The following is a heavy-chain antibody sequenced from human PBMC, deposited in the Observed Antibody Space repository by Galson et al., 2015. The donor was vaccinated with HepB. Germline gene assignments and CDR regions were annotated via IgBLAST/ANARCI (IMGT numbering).Heavy chain of an antibody. D-gene: IGHD6-19*01. Sequence: SLRLSCAASGFTFSSYAMSWVRQAPGKGLEWVSAISGSGGSTYYADSVKGRFTISRDNSKNTLYLQMNSLRAEDTAVYYCAKDPVIAVAGILDYWGQGTLVTVSS. CDR3: AKDPVIAVAGILDY. CDR2: ISGSGGST. CDR1: GFTFSSYA. V-gene: IGHV3-23*01. J-gene: IGHJ4*02.